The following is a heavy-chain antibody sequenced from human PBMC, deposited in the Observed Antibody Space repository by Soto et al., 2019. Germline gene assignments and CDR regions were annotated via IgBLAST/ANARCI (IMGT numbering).Heavy chain of an antibody. D-gene: IGHD6-13*01. CDR1: GGSFSGYY. Sequence: QVQLQQWGAGLLKPSETLSLTCAVYGGSFSGYYWSWIRQPPGKGLEWIGEINQSGGTNYNPSLKGRVTISVDTSKNQFSLKLSSVTAAATAVYYCARTYSSSWSPFDYWGQGTLVTVSS. CDR2: INQSGGT. J-gene: IGHJ4*02. CDR3: ARTYSSSWSPFDY. V-gene: IGHV4-34*01.